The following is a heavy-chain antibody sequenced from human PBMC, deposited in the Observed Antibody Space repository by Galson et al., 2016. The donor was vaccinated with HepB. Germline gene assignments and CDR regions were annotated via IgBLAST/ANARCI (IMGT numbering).Heavy chain of an antibody. V-gene: IGHV3-21*04. Sequence: SLRLSCAAAGFSFSTYSMDWVRQAPGKGLEWVSTITPRTADIFYADSVKGRFTISRDDAKNSLHLQMDSLRAEDTAVYYCAREGYGGFDCWGRGALVTVSS. J-gene: IGHJ4*02. CDR2: ITPRTADI. CDR1: GFSFSTYS. CDR3: AREGYGGFDC. D-gene: IGHD4-23*01.